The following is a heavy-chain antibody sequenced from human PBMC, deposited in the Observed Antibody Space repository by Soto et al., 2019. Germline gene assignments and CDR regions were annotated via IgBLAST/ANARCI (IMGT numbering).Heavy chain of an antibody. CDR3: AKGLYSGSYFDY. CDR2: ISGSGGST. Sequence: PXGSLRLSCAASGFTFSSYAMTWVRQAPGKGLEWVSAISGSGGSTYYADSVKGQFTISRDNSKNTLYLQMNSLRAEDTAVYYCAKGLYSGSYFDYWGQGSLVTV. D-gene: IGHD1-26*01. V-gene: IGHV3-23*01. J-gene: IGHJ4*02. CDR1: GFTFSSYA.